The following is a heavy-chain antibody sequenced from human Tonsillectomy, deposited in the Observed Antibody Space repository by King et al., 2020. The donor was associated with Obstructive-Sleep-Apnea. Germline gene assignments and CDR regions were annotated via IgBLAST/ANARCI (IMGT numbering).Heavy chain of an antibody. CDR2: ISSSGSTI. D-gene: IGHD3-9*01. V-gene: IGHV3-11*01. J-gene: IGHJ4*02. Sequence: VQLVESGGGLVKPGGSLRLSCAASGFTFSDYYMSWIRQAPGKGLEWVSYISSSGSTIYYADSVKGRFTISRDNAKNSLYLQMNSLRAEDTAVYYCARVGTYYDILTGYSLLYYFDYWGQGTLVTVSS. CDR1: GFTFSDYY. CDR3: ARVGTYYDILTGYSLLYYFDY.